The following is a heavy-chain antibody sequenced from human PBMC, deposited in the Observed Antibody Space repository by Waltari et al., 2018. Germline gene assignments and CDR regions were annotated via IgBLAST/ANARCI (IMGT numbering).Heavy chain of an antibody. J-gene: IGHJ4*02. CDR1: GYTFTSYD. V-gene: IGHV1-8*01. Sequence: QVQLVQSGAEVKKPGASVKVSCKASGYTFTSYDIHCVRQATGQGLEWMGWMNPNSGNTGYAQKFQGRVTMTRNTSTGTLYMEVRSLRSDDTALYYCVRDRYDLWSGYQRYPDKWGQGTLVTVS. D-gene: IGHD3-3*01. CDR3: VRDRYDLWSGYQRYPDK. CDR2: MNPNSGNT.